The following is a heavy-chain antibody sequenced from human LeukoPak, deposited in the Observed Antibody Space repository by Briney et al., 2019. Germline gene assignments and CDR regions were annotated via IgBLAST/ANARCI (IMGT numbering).Heavy chain of an antibody. J-gene: IGHJ4*02. CDR3: ARDSRAAGLAFDY. Sequence: PGGSLRLSCAASGFTFSSYAMHWVRQAPGKGLEWVAVISYDRSNKYYADSVKGRFTISRDNSKNTLYLQMNSLRAEDTAVYYCARDSRAAGLAFDYWGQGTLVTISS. V-gene: IGHV3-30*04. D-gene: IGHD3-10*01. CDR2: ISYDRSNK. CDR1: GFTFSSYA.